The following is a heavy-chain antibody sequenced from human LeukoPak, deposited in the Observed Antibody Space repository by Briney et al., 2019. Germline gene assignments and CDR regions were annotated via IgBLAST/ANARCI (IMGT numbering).Heavy chain of an antibody. V-gene: IGHV3-21*01. CDR2: ISSSSSYI. CDR3: ARDYHLLGY. J-gene: IGHJ4*02. Sequence: GGSLRLSCAASGFSFGSYSMNWVRLAPGKGLEWVSSISSSSSYIYYADSVKGRFTISRDNAKNSLYLQMNSLRAEDTAVYYCARDYHLLGYWGQGTLVTVSS. D-gene: IGHD2-2*01. CDR1: GFSFGSYS.